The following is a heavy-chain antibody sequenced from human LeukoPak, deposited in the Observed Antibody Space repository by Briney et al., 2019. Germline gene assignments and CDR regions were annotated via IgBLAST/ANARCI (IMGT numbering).Heavy chain of an antibody. V-gene: IGHV3-48*03. J-gene: IGHJ4*02. CDR1: GFTFSSYE. CDR3: ARDSGGLNYYGSGSSNYFDY. Sequence: GGSLRLSCAASGFTFSSYEMNWVRQAPGKGLEWVSYISSSGSTIYYADSVKGRFTISRDNAKNSLYLQMNSLRAEDTAVYYCARDSGGLNYYGSGSSNYFDYWGQGTLVTVSS. D-gene: IGHD3-10*01. CDR2: ISSSGSTI.